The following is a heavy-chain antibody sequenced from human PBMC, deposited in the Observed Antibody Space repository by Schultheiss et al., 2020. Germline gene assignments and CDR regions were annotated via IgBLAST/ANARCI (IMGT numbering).Heavy chain of an antibody. CDR3: ARAELN. V-gene: IGHV3-30*03. J-gene: IGHJ4*02. Sequence: LSLTCAASGFTFSSYSMNWVRQAPGKGLEWVAFTDYDESIKYYVDSVKGRFTISRDNSKNTLYLQMNSLRAEDAAVYYCARAELNWGQGTLVTVSS. CDR1: GFTFSSYS. D-gene: IGHD1-1*01. CDR2: TDYDESIK.